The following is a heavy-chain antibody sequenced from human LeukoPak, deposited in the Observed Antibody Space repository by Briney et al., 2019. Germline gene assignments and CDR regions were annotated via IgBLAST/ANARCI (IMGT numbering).Heavy chain of an antibody. D-gene: IGHD1-26*01. V-gene: IGHV1-18*01. CDR1: GYTFTIYG. J-gene: IGHJ3*02. CDR3: ARVRVYGWFSGSYYLRADAFDI. Sequence: ASVTLSFTASGYTFTIYGIRWGRQAPGQGLEGVGWISAYNGSTNYSQTLQGRVTIITETSTSTAYMELRNLRSYDTPVYYCARVRVYGWFSGSYYLRADAFDIWGQGTMVTVSS. CDR2: ISAYNGST.